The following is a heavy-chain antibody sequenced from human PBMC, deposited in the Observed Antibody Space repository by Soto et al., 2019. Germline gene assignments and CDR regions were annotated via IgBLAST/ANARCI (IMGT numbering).Heavy chain of an antibody. Sequence: PGGSLSLSCAASGFTLSSYAMSWVRQAPGKGLEWVSAISGSGVSTYYADSVKGRFAISRDNSKNTLYLQMNSLRAEDTAVYYCANGLAARADYYYGIDVWGQGSTVPVSS. V-gene: IGHV3-23*01. CDR1: GFTLSSYA. CDR3: ANGLAARADYYYGIDV. J-gene: IGHJ6*02. CDR2: ISGSGVST. D-gene: IGHD6-6*01.